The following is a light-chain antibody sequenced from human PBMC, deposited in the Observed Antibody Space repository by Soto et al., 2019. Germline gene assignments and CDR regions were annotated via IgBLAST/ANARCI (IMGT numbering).Light chain of an antibody. CDR1: QTISSW. J-gene: IGKJ1*01. V-gene: IGKV1-5*03. Sequence: DIQMTQSPSTLSGSGGDRVTITCRASQTISSWLAWYQQKPGKAPKLLIYKASTLKSGVPSRFSGSGSGTDFTLTISSLQPEDFATYYCLQDYNYPRTFGQGTKVDIK. CDR3: LQDYNYPRT. CDR2: KAS.